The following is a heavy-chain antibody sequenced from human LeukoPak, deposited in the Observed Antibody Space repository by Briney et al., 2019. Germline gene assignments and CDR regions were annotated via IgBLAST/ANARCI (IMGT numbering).Heavy chain of an antibody. CDR3: ARVGRIAAAGTLDY. D-gene: IGHD6-13*01. CDR1: GGSFSGYY. J-gene: IGHJ4*02. Sequence: SETLSLTCAVYGGSFSGYYWSWIRQPPGKGLEWIGEINHSGSTNYNPSLKSRVTISVDTFKNQFSLKLSSVTAADTAVYYCARVGRIAAAGTLDYWGQGTLVTVSS. CDR2: INHSGST. V-gene: IGHV4-34*01.